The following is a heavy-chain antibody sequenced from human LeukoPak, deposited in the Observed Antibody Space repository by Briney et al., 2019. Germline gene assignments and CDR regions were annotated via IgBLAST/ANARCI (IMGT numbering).Heavy chain of an antibody. V-gene: IGHV4-30-4*01. Sequence: PSETLSLTCTVSGGSISSGDYYWSWIRQPPGKGLEWIGYIYYSGSTYYNPSLESRVTISVDTSKNQFSLKLSSVTAADTAVYYCARVVGAYDAFDIWGQGTMVTVSS. D-gene: IGHD1-26*01. CDR2: IYYSGST. CDR3: ARVVGAYDAFDI. J-gene: IGHJ3*02. CDR1: GGSISSGDYY.